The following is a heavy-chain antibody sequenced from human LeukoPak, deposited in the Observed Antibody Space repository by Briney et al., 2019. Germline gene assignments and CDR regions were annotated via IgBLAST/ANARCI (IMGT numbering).Heavy chain of an antibody. CDR3: AKDMYSSSWFLDY. Sequence: GGSLRLSCAASGFTFDDYAMHWVRQAPGKGLEWVSGISWNSGSIGYADSVKGRFTISRDNAKNSLYLQMNSLRAEDTALYYCAKDMYSSSWFLDYWGQGTLVTVSS. D-gene: IGHD6-13*01. CDR1: GFTFDDYA. CDR2: ISWNSGSI. J-gene: IGHJ4*02. V-gene: IGHV3-9*01.